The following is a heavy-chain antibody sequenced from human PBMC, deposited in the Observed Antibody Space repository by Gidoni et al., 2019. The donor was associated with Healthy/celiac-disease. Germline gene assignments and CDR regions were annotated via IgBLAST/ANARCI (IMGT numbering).Heavy chain of an antibody. CDR2: IYYSGST. J-gene: IGHJ5*02. D-gene: IGHD1-1*01. V-gene: IGHV4-39*01. CDR3: ARQLRGLERRGTFDP. CDR1: GGSISSSSYY. Sequence: QLQLQESGPGLVKPSETLSLTCTVSGGSISSSSYYWGWIRQPPGKGLEWIGSIYYSGSTYYNPSLKSRVTISVDTSKNQFSLKLSSVTAADTAVYYCARQLRGLERRGTFDPWGQGTLVTVSS.